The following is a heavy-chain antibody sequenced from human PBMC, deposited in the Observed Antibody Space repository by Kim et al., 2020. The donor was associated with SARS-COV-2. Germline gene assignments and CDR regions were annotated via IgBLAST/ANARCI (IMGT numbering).Heavy chain of an antibody. CDR2: IYYSGST. J-gene: IGHJ4*02. D-gene: IGHD3-22*01. CDR1: GGSISSYY. Sequence: SETLSLTCTVSGGSISSYYWSWIRQPPGKGLEWIGYIYYSGSTNYNPSLKSRVTISVDTSKNQFSLKLSSVTAADTAVYYCARLLGVVVHPFDYWGQGTLVTVSS. V-gene: IGHV4-59*08. CDR3: ARLLGVVVHPFDY.